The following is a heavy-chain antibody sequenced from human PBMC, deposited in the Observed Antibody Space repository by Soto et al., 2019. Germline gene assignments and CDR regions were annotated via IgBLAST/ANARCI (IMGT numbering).Heavy chain of an antibody. D-gene: IGHD2-15*01. CDR2: ISYDGSNK. V-gene: IGHV3-30-3*01. CDR3: ARDILRGVAATKFDY. Sequence: GGSLRLSCAASGFTFSSYAMHWVRQAPGKGLEWVAVISYDGSNKYYADSVKGRFTISRDNSKNTLYLQMNSLRAEDTAVYYCARDILRGVAATKFDYRGQGTLVTVSS. CDR1: GFTFSSYA. J-gene: IGHJ4*02.